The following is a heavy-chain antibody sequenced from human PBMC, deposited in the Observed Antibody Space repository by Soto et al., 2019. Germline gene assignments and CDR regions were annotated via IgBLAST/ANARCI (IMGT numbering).Heavy chain of an antibody. V-gene: IGHV1-18*01. Sequence: QVPLVQSGAEVKKPGASVKVSCKASGYTFTSYGISWVRQAPGQGLEWMGWISAYNGNTNYAQKLQGRVTMTTDTSTSTAYMELRSLRSDDTAVYYCARWFPPNYYDSSGYYYVNLGNDYWGQGTLVTVSS. D-gene: IGHD3-22*01. CDR1: GYTFTSYG. J-gene: IGHJ4*02. CDR3: ARWFPPNYYDSSGYYYVNLGNDY. CDR2: ISAYNGNT.